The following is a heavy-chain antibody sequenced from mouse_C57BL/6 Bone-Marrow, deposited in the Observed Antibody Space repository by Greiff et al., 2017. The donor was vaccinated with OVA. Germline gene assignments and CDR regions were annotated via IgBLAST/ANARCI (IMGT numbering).Heavy chain of an antibody. J-gene: IGHJ4*01. CDR1: GYTFTDYE. CDR2: IDTETGGT. V-gene: IGHV1-15*01. Sequence: VKLVESGAELVRPGASVTLSCKASGYTFTDYEMHWVKQTPVHGLEWIGAIDTETGGTAYNQKFKGKAILTADKSSSTSYMELRSLTSEDSAVYYCTTMDYWGQGTSVTVSS. CDR3: TTMDY.